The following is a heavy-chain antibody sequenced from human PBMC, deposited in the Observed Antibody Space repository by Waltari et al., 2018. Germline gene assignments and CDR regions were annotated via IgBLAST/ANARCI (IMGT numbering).Heavy chain of an antibody. V-gene: IGHV3-21*01. CDR3: AREWGVMVGTAGYYFDY. CDR2: ISSGSSYI. CDR1: GFTFSSYT. D-gene: IGHD3-9*01. Sequence: EVQLVGSGGGLVKPGGSLRLSCAASGFTFSSYTMTWVRQAQVKGLEWVASISSGSSYIFYADSVKGRFTISRDNAKNSLYLQMNSLRVEDTAVYYCAREWGVMVGTAGYYFDYWGQGSLVTVSS. J-gene: IGHJ4*02.